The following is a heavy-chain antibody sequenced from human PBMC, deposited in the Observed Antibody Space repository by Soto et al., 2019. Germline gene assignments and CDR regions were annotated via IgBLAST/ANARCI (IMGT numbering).Heavy chain of an antibody. CDR3: ARDSTSPMVGLGAFDI. V-gene: IGHV3-7*01. CDR1: GFTFSSYW. CDR2: IKQDGSEK. D-gene: IGHD2-15*01. J-gene: IGHJ3*02. Sequence: GGSLRLSCAASGFTFSSYWMSWVRQAPGKGLEWVANIKQDGSEKYYVDSVKGRFTISRDNAKNSLYLQMNSLRAEDTAVYYCARDSTSPMVGLGAFDIWGQGTMVTVSS.